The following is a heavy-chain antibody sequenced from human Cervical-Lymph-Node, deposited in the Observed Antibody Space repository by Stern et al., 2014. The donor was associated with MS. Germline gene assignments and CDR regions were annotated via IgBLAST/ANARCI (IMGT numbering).Heavy chain of an antibody. Sequence: VQLEESGTKMQKPGASVKVSCKASGDTFTAFFIHWVRQAPGQGLEWMGRLNPNSDDPTYAQNFQDRVTLTRNTSIGTAYLELSRLTSADTAVYYCAREATRIVVGIDYWGQGTQVTVSS. V-gene: IGHV1-2*06. CDR1: GDTFTAFF. D-gene: IGHD3-22*01. CDR3: AREATRIVVGIDY. CDR2: LNPNSDDP. J-gene: IGHJ4*02.